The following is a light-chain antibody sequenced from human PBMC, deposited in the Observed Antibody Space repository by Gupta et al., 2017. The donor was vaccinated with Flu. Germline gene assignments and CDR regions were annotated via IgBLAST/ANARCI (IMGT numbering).Light chain of an antibody. CDR1: SCNIASHY. J-gene: IGLJ3*02. Sequence: NIMLTQPPSVSEPPGQAVTISCTRSSCNIASHYVQWFQQRPASSPTTLICDDNQRPSGGPARCFCSSNCASNSASLTISGQKREEEADYYSQSYASSNNWVFGGGTKVTVL. V-gene: IGLV6-57*01. CDR2: DDN. CDR3: QSYASSNNWV.